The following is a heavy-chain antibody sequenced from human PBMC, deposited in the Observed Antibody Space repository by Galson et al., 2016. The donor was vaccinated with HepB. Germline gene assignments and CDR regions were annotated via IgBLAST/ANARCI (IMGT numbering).Heavy chain of an antibody. CDR2: VSGSGDNT. V-gene: IGHV3-23*01. D-gene: IGHD1/OR15-1a*01. CDR3: AKGTTLQVHFGYFDH. CDR1: GFTFSSYA. J-gene: IGHJ4*02. Sequence: LRLSCAASGFTFSSYAMHWARQAPGKGLEWVSVVSGSGDNTYYADSVKGRLTISRDNSKNTLYLQMNSLRVEDTAVYYCAKGTTLQVHFGYFDHWGQGTLVTVSS.